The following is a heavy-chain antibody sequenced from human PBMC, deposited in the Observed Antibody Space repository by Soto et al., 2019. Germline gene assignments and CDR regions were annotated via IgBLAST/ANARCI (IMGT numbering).Heavy chain of an antibody. Sequence: GGSLRLSCAASGFTVSSNYMSWVRQAPGKGLEWVSVIYSGGSTYYADSVKGRFTISRDNSKNTLYLQMISLRAEDTAVYYCARDPTSYSGSYYSFDYWGQGTLVTVSS. CDR1: GFTVSSNY. J-gene: IGHJ4*02. V-gene: IGHV3-66*01. D-gene: IGHD1-26*01. CDR3: ARDPTSYSGSYYSFDY. CDR2: IYSGGST.